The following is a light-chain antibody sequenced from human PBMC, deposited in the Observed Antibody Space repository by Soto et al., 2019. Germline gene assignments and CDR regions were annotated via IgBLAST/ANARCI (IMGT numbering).Light chain of an antibody. CDR3: QQYNNWPPMT. Sequence: EIVMTQSPATLSVSPLERATLSCRASQSVSSNLAWYQQKPGQAPRLLIYGASTRATGIPARFSGSGSGTEFTLTISSLQSEDFAVYYCQQYNNWPPMTFGQGTKVDIK. CDR2: GAS. V-gene: IGKV3-15*01. CDR1: QSVSSN. J-gene: IGKJ1*01.